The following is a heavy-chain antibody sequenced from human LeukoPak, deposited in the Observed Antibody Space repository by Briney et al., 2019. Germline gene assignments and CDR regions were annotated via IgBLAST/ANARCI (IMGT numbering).Heavy chain of an antibody. Sequence: ASVKVSCKASGYTFTRYGISWMRQAPCQGLAWMGWISAYNGNTNYAKKLQGRVTMTTDTSTSTAYMELSRLKSDDTAVYYCARDNDEFDYFDYWGHGTLVTVSS. V-gene: IGHV1-18*01. J-gene: IGHJ4*01. CDR3: ARDNDEFDYFDY. CDR1: GYTFTRYG. D-gene: IGHD1-1*01. CDR2: ISAYNGNT.